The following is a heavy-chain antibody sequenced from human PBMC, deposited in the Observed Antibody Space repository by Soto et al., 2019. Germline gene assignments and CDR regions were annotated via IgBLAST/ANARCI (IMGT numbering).Heavy chain of an antibody. CDR2: INPSGGST. CDR1: GYTFINYY. CDR3: ARNDKSGLDY. J-gene: IGHJ4*02. V-gene: IGHV1-46*01. D-gene: IGHD1-1*01. Sequence: QVQLVQSGAEVKKPGASVKVSCKASGYTFINYYIHWVRQAPGQGLEWMGMINPSGGSTSYAQKVQGRVSMTSDTSTRTVYMELSSLRSEDTAVYYCARNDKSGLDYWGQGTLVTVSS.